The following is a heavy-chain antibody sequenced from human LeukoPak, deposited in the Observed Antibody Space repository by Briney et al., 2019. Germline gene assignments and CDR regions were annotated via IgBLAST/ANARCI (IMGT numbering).Heavy chain of an antibody. V-gene: IGHV4-4*02. CDR1: GGFISNINW. D-gene: IGHD2-15*01. Sequence: SSGTLSLTCAVSGGFISNINWWSWVRQPPGRGLEWIGEVHQSGVTNYNPSLKSRVTISLDKSNNQFSLKLNSVTAANTAVYFCAENGPWSLKYWGQGTLVTVST. CDR2: VHQSGVT. CDR3: AENGPWSLKY. J-gene: IGHJ4*02.